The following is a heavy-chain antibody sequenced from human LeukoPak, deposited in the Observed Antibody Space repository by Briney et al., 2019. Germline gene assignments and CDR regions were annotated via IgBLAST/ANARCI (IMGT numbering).Heavy chain of an antibody. J-gene: IGHJ5*02. CDR3: AKEGFYH. CDR2: ISYDGSTR. Sequence: GRSLRLSCAASGFNFSTSAMHWVRQAPGKGLEWVALISYDGSTRYYADSVKGRFTISRDISTNTLYLQMNSLRAEDTAVYYCAKEGFYHWGQGTLVTASS. V-gene: IGHV3-30-3*01. CDR1: GFNFSTSA.